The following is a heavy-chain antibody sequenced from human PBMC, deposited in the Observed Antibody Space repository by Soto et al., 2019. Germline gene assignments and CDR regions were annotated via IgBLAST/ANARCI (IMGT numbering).Heavy chain of an antibody. V-gene: IGHV4-61*01. Sequence: SETLSLTCTVSGGSVSSGSYYWSWIRQPPGKGLEWIGYIYYSGSTNYNPSLKSRVTISVDTSKNQFSLKLSSVTAADTAVYYCARAQNYDILTGYYTNNWFDPWGQGTLVTVSS. CDR2: IYYSGST. J-gene: IGHJ5*02. CDR1: GGSVSSGSYY. CDR3: ARAQNYDILTGYYTNNWFDP. D-gene: IGHD3-9*01.